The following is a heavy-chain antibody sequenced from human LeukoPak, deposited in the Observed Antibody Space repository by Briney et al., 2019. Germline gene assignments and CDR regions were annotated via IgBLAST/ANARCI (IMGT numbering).Heavy chain of an antibody. V-gene: IGHV3-33*01. Sequence: GGSLRPSCAASGFTFSSYGMHWVRQAPGKGLEWVAVIWYDGSNKYYADSVKGRFTISRDNSKNTLYLQMNSLRAEDTAVYYCARGAGYCSGGSCYQGYFDYWGQGTLVTVSS. CDR3: ARGAGYCSGGSCYQGYFDY. CDR1: GFTFSSYG. CDR2: IWYDGSNK. D-gene: IGHD2-15*01. J-gene: IGHJ4*02.